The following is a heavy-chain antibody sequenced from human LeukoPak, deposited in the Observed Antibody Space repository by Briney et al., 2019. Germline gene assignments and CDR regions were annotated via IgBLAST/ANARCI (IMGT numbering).Heavy chain of an antibody. CDR3: ARGGTYYYDRSGYYYFDY. D-gene: IGHD3-22*01. J-gene: IGHJ4*02. CDR1: GFTFGIYW. Sequence: PGGSLRLSCAASGFTFGIYWMTWVRQAPGKGLEWVANIKQDGSEKYYVDSVKGRFTISRDNAKNSLYLQMNSLRAEDTAVYYCARGGTYYYDRSGYYYFDYWGQGTLVTVPS. CDR2: IKQDGSEK. V-gene: IGHV3-7*01.